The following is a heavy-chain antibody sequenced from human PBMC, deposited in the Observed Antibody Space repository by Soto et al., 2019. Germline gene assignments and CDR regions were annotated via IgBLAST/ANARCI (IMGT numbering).Heavy chain of an antibody. CDR3: TWMNTVTSVYN. CDR1: GLTIFRDAW. CDR2: IKGSE. D-gene: IGHD4-17*01. J-gene: IGHJ1*01. Sequence: EAQLVDSGGGLVKPGESLRLSCAVSGLTIFRDAWLTWVRQVPGKGLEWIGHIKGSENYAAPVEDRFTISRDVSKNTMYLHLNSLRPDDTAFYYCTWMNTVTSVYNWGQGTLVTVSS. V-gene: IGHV3-15*01.